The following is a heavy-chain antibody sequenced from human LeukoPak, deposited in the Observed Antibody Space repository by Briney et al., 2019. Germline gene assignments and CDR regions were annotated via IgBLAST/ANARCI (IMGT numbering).Heavy chain of an antibody. CDR3: ANNRAPWESSDH. CDR2: ISYDGSNK. D-gene: IGHD1-26*01. CDR1: GFTFSSYG. Sequence: GGSLRLSCAASGFTFSSYGMHWVRQAPGKGLEWVAVISYDGSNKYYADSVKGRFTISRDNSKNTLYLQMNSLRAEDTAVYYCANNRAPWESSDHWGQGALVIVSS. J-gene: IGHJ4*02. V-gene: IGHV3-30*18.